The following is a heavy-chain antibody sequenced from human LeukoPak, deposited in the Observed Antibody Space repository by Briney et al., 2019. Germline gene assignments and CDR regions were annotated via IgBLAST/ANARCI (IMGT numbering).Heavy chain of an antibody. CDR1: GYTFTNYA. CDR2: INAGNGNT. Sequence: ASVKVSCKASGYTFTNYAMHWVRQGPGQRLEWMGWINAGNGNTKYSQKFQGRVTITRDTSASTAYMEVSSLRSEDTAVYYCARAPRGNSGYCSSTSCTDHRYNWFDPWGQGTLVTVSS. D-gene: IGHD2-2*01. J-gene: IGHJ5*02. V-gene: IGHV1-3*01. CDR3: ARAPRGNSGYCSSTSCTDHRYNWFDP.